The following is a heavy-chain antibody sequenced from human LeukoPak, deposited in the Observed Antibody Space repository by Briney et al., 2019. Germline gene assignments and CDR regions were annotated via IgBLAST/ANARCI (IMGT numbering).Heavy chain of an antibody. Sequence: ASVKVSCKASGYTFTSYYMHWVRQAPGQGLEWMGIINPSGGSTSYAQKFQGRVTITADKSTSTAYMELSSLRSEDTAVYYCARGRITMVRVDAFDIWGQGTMVTVSS. V-gene: IGHV1-46*01. J-gene: IGHJ3*02. CDR2: INPSGGST. CDR3: ARGRITMVRVDAFDI. CDR1: GYTFTSYY. D-gene: IGHD3-10*01.